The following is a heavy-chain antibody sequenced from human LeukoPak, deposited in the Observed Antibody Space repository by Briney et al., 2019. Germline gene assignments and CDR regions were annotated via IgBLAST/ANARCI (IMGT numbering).Heavy chain of an antibody. V-gene: IGHV3-23*01. CDR3: AKHLGSHNFDY. J-gene: IGHJ4*02. CDR2: ISGSGANT. Sequence: GGSLRLSCAASGFMFNIHVMSWVRQAPGKGLEWVSSISGSGANTYYANSVKGRFTVYRDNSKNTLYLQVNNLRAEDTAVYYCAKHLGSHNFDYWGQGTLVTVSS. CDR1: GFMFNIHV. D-gene: IGHD3-10*01.